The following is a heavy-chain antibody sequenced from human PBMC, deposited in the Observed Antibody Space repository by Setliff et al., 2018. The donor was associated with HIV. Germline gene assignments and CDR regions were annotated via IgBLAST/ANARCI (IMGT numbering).Heavy chain of an antibody. CDR1: GFTFSPYA. CDR2: IWADEITK. CDR3: ARDPPGSGFHLDY. D-gene: IGHD5-12*01. J-gene: IGHJ4*02. Sequence: GGSLRLSCATSGFTFSPYAIHWVRQAPGMGLEWVAMIWADEITKFYADSVKGRFTISRDNSKNTTYLQMNTLRVEDTAVYYCARDPPGSGFHLDYWGQGTPVTVSS. V-gene: IGHV3-33*01.